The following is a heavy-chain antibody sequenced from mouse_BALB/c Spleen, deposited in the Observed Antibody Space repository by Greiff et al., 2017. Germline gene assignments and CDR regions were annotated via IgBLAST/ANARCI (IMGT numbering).Heavy chain of an antibody. J-gene: IGHJ4*01. CDR1: GFTFSSYT. CDR3: TRSGYNHYYAMDY. D-gene: IGHD1-2*01. CDR2: ISSGGSYT. V-gene: IGHV5-6-4*01. Sequence: DVMLVESGGGLVKPGGSLKLSCAASGFTFSSYTMSWVRQTPEKRLEWVATISSGGSYTYYPDSVKGRFTISRDNAKNTLYLQMSSLKSEDTAMYYYTRSGYNHYYAMDYWGQGTSVTVSS.